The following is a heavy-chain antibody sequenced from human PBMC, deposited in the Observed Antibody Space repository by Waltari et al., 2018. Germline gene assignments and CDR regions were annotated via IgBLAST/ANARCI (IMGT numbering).Heavy chain of an antibody. J-gene: IGHJ4*02. V-gene: IGHV4-61*01. CDR3: ARCSGSYSLAIFDY. CDR1: GGSVSSGSSY. Sequence: QVQLQESGPGLVKPSETLSLTCTVSGGSVSSGSSYWSWIRQPPGKGLEWIGYIYYSGSTNYNPSLKSRVTISVDTSKNQFSLKLSSVTAADTAVYYCARCSGSYSLAIFDYWGQGTLVTVSS. D-gene: IGHD1-26*01. CDR2: IYYSGST.